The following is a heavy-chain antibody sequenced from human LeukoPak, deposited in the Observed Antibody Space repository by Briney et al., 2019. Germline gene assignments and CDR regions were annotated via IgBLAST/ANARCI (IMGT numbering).Heavy chain of an antibody. V-gene: IGHV4-39*07. J-gene: IGHJ5*02. D-gene: IGHD6-6*01. CDR1: GGSIRSISHY. CDR3: AQGIAARDNWFDP. Sequence: PSETLSLTCTVSGGSIRSISHYWGWIRQPPGKRLEWIGAIYYSGSNYYNPSLQSRVTISVDTSKNQFSLKLSSVTAADTAVYYCAQGIAARDNWFDPWGQGTLVTVSS. CDR2: IYYSGSN.